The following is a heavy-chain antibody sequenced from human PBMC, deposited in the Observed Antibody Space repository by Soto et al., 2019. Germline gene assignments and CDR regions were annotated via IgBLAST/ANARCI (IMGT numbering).Heavy chain of an antibody. D-gene: IGHD3-9*01. Sequence: PGGSLRLSCVASGFSFNTYSMNWVRQAPGKGLEWLSFISSRSNTIYYADSVKGRLTVSRDNAKSSLYLQMNSLRDEGTAVYYCAARRHHDLLTVYYRFDYWGQGSLVTVSS. V-gene: IGHV3-48*02. J-gene: IGHJ4*02. CDR3: AARRHHDLLTVYYRFDY. CDR1: GFSFNTYS. CDR2: ISSRSNTI.